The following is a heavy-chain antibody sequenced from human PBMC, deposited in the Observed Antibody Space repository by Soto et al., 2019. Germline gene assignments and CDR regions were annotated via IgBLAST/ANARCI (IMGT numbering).Heavy chain of an antibody. Sequence: QVQLVQSGAEVRQPASSVKVSCKTSGGTFSSYAISWVRQDPGQGLEWMGGIVPIVGTTTYAQKFQGRVTITADEATSTAYMQLGRLRSDDTAVYYCVRVVAIPGYPDHWGQGTLVTVSS. J-gene: IGHJ4*02. CDR2: IVPIVGTT. CDR3: VRVVAIPGYPDH. D-gene: IGHD5-12*01. V-gene: IGHV1-69*12. CDR1: GGTFSSYA.